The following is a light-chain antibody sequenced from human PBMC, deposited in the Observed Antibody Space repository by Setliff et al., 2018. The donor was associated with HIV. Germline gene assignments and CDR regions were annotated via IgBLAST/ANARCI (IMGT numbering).Light chain of an antibody. Sequence: ALTQPRSVSGSPGQSVTISCTGISSDVGGYNLVSWYQQRPGKAPKLMIYEVSKRPSGVSNRFSGSKSSNTASLTISGLQAEDETDYYCCSYAGSSTFVVFGGGTKVTVL. CDR1: SSDVGGYNL. V-gene: IGLV2-23*02. CDR2: EVS. J-gene: IGLJ2*01. CDR3: CSYAGSSTFVV.